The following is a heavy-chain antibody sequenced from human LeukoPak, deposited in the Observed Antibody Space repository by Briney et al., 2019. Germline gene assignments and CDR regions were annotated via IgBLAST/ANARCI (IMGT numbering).Heavy chain of an antibody. D-gene: IGHD2-15*01. CDR2: IWYDGSNE. Sequence: PGRSLRLSCAASGFTFSSYGMHWLRQAPGKGLEWLTIIWYDGSNEYYVDSVRGRFTISRDNSKNTLYLQMNSLRAEDTAVYYCARETGICATPNSCHDAFDIWGQGTMVTVPS. V-gene: IGHV3-33*01. CDR3: ARETGICATPNSCHDAFDI. CDR1: GFTFSSYG. J-gene: IGHJ3*02.